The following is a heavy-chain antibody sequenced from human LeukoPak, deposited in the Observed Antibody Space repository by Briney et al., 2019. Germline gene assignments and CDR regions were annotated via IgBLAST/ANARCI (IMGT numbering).Heavy chain of an antibody. J-gene: IGHJ4*02. CDR3: AKDIQLWLRYGPDY. V-gene: IGHV3-30*02. D-gene: IGHD5-18*01. CDR2: IRYDGSNK. Sequence: GGSLRLSCAASGFTFSSYGMHWVRQAPGKGLEWVAFIRYDGSNKYYADPVKGRFTISRDNSKNTLYLQMNSLRAEDTAVYYCAKDIQLWLRYGPDYWGQGTLVTVSS. CDR1: GFTFSSYG.